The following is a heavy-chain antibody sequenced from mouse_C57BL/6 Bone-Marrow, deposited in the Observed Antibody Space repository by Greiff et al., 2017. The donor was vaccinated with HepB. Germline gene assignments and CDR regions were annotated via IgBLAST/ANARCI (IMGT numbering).Heavy chain of an antibody. CDR3: ARNGNYWFAY. Sequence: QVQLQQSGPELVKPGASVKISCKASGYAFSSSWMNWVKQRPGKGLEWIGRIYPGDGDTNYNGKFKGKATLTADKSSSTAYMQLSSLTSEDSAVDFCARNGNYWFAYWGQGTLVTVSA. V-gene: IGHV1-82*01. D-gene: IGHD2-1*01. J-gene: IGHJ3*01. CDR2: IYPGDGDT. CDR1: GYAFSSSW.